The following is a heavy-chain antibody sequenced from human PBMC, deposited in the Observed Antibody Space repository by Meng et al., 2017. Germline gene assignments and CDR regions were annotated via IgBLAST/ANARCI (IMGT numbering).Heavy chain of an antibody. CDR1: GFTVSSNY. Sequence: RVGTVGGLVQPWGSLGLSCAASGFTVSSNYLSWVRQAPGKGLEWVSVIYSGGSAYYADSVKGRFTISRDNSKYTLYLQMNSLRAEDTAVYYCARDLGYWGQGTLVTVSS. J-gene: IGHJ4*02. CDR2: IYSGGSA. D-gene: IGHD3-16*01. V-gene: IGHV3-53*02. CDR3: ARDLGY.